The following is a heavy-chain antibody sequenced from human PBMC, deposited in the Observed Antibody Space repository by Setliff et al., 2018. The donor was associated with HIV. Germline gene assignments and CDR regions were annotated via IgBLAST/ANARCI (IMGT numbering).Heavy chain of an antibody. J-gene: IGHJ4*02. CDR1: GGSISSSSYY. D-gene: IGHD3-3*01. Sequence: LSLTCSVSGGSISSSSYYWGWIRQPPGKGLDWIGSMSYTGTTYDNPSLKSRVTISVDTSKNQFSLKLTSVTAADTAVYYCARADDFWSGYIPYWSQGTLVTVSS. CDR2: MSYTGTT. V-gene: IGHV4-39*07. CDR3: ARADDFWSGYIPY.